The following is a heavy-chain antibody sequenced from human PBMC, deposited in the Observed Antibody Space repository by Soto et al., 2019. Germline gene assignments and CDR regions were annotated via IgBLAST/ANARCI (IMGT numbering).Heavy chain of an antibody. V-gene: IGHV3-53*01. CDR1: GFSVNNNY. CDR3: AKLWCYYFES. CDR2: IYTRGST. Sequence: PGGSLRLSCAASGFSVNNNYMTWVRQTPGRRPEWVAVIYTRGSTHYEDFATGRFTFSTDNYKNTLYLQMNSLRPEDTAAYYCAKLWCYYFESWGPGTLVTVSS. D-gene: IGHD2-21*01. J-gene: IGHJ4*02.